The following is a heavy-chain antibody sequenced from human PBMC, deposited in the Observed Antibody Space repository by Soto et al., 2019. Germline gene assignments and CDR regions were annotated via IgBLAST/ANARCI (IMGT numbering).Heavy chain of an antibody. CDR1: GYTLTELS. Sequence: QVQLVQSGAEVKKPGASVKVSCKVSGYTLTELSMHWVRQAPGKGLEWMGGFDPEDGETIYAQKFQGRVTMTEDTSTDPAYMELSSLRSEDTAVYYCATARGITMVRGVMHFFHLDYWGQGTLVDWGQGTLVTVSS. CDR3: ATARGITMVRGVMHFFHLDYWGQGTLVD. D-gene: IGHD3-10*01. CDR2: FDPEDGET. V-gene: IGHV1-24*01. J-gene: IGHJ4*02.